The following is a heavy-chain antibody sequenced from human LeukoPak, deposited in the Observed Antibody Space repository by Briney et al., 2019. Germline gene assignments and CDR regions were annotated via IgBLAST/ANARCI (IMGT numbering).Heavy chain of an antibody. V-gene: IGHV1-2*04. J-gene: IGHJ4*02. CDR2: INPNNGGT. Sequence: ASVKVSCKASGYTFTGYYIHWVRQAPGQGLEWIGWINPNNGGTNYVQKFQGWVTMTRDTSISTAYMELSRLRSNDTAVYYCARDRHSGNYYLDYWGQGTLVTVSS. D-gene: IGHD1-26*01. CDR1: GYTFTGYY. CDR3: ARDRHSGNYYLDY.